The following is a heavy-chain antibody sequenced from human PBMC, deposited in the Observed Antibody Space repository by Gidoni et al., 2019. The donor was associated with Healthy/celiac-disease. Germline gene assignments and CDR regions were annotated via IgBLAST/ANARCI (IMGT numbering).Heavy chain of an antibody. D-gene: IGHD5-18*01. V-gene: IGHV4-61*02. J-gene: IGHJ5*02. Sequence: QVQLQESGPGLLKPSQTLSLTCNVSGGSISSGSYYWSWIRQPAGKGLEWLGLIYTSGSTNYNPALNSRVTISVDTSKNQFSLKLSSVTAADTAVYYCARDREYSYGSGGNWFDPWGQGTLVTVSS. CDR1: GGSISSGSYY. CDR2: IYTSGST. CDR3: ARDREYSYGSGGNWFDP.